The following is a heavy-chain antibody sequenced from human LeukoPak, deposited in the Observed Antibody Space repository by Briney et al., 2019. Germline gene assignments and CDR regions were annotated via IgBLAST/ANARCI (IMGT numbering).Heavy chain of an antibody. CDR1: GYSISSGYY. J-gene: IGHJ4*02. CDR2: IFHSGST. V-gene: IGHV4-38-2*02. D-gene: IGHD3-3*01. CDR3: ARDEVDFWSGYSYYFDY. Sequence: SETLSLACTVSGYSISSGYYWGWIRQPPGKGLEWIGIIFHSGSTYYNPSLKSRVTISVDTSKNQFSLKLSSVTAADTAVYYCARDEVDFWSGYSYYFDYWGQGTLVTVSS.